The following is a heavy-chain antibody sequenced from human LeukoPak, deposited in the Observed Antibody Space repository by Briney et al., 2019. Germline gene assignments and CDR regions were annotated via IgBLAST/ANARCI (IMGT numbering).Heavy chain of an antibody. V-gene: IGHV6-1*01. Sequence: SQTLSLTCALSGDSLASNSAAWNWSRQTPSRGLEWLGSTYYRSKWYNDYAVSVKSRITINPDTSKNEFSLQLNSVTPEDTAVYDCAREDQLGTDAFDIWGQGTMVTVSS. J-gene: IGHJ3*02. CDR2: TYYRSKWYN. D-gene: IGHD7-27*01. CDR3: AREDQLGTDAFDI. CDR1: GDSLASNSAA.